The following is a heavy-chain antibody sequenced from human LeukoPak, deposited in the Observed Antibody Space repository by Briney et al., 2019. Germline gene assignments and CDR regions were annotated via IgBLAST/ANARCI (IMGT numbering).Heavy chain of an antibody. D-gene: IGHD3-10*01. CDR1: GASIDSYY. CDR2: INHSGST. V-gene: IGHV4-34*01. Sequence: PSETLSLTCTISGASIDSYYWSWIRQPPGKGLEWIGEINHSGSTNYNSSLKSRVTILLDTSKNQFSLNLSSVTAADTAVYYCARRPRGVIIKSWFDSWGQGTLVTVSS. J-gene: IGHJ5*01. CDR3: ARRPRGVIIKSWFDS.